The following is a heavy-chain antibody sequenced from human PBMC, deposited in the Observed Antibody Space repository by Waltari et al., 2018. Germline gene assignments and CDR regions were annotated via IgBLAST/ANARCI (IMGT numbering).Heavy chain of an antibody. CDR1: GFTFSSYG. Sequence: QVQLVESGGGVVQPGGSLRLSCAASGFTFSSYGMHWVRQAPGKGLEWVAFLRYDGSNKYYADSVTGRFTISRDNSKNTLYLQMNSLRAEDTAVYYCAKDREVAASYYYYYMDVWGKGTTVTVSS. CDR2: LRYDGSNK. J-gene: IGHJ6*03. CDR3: AKDREVAASYYYYYMDV. D-gene: IGHD2-15*01. V-gene: IGHV3-30*02.